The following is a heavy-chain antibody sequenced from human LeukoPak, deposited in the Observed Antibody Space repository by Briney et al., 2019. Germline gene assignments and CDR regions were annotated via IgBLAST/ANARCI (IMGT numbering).Heavy chain of an antibody. CDR2: ISYDRGDP. D-gene: IGHD6-13*01. V-gene: IGHV3-74*01. CDR3: AREYSSRLYNWLDP. J-gene: IGHJ5*02. CDR1: GFTFSSYS. Sequence: GGSLRLSCAASGFTFSSYSMNWVRQAPGKGLEWVSRISYDRGDPSYADSVKGRFTISRDNAKNTLYLQMNSLTAEDTAVYYCAREYSSRLYNWLDPWGQGTLVTVSS.